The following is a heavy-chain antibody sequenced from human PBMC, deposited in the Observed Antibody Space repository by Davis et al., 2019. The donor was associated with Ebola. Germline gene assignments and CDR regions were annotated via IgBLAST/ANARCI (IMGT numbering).Heavy chain of an antibody. CDR3: ARDGDYAGGGYFDY. J-gene: IGHJ4*02. V-gene: IGHV3-21*01. Sequence: GESLKISCAASGFTFSTYSMSWVRQAPGKGLEWVSSISSDSDYIYYADSAKGRFTISRDNAKNSLYLQMNSLRAEDTAVYYCARDGDYAGGGYFDYWGQGTLVTVSS. CDR1: GFTFSTYS. CDR2: ISSDSDYI. D-gene: IGHD4-17*01.